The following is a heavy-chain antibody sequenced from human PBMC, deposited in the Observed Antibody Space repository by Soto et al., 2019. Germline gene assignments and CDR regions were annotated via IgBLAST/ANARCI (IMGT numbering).Heavy chain of an antibody. CDR1: GFTFGSYA. CDR3: AKALRPSLNFFYYMDV. D-gene: IGHD2-2*01. Sequence: EVQLLESGGGLVQPGGSLRLSCVVSGFTFGSYAMSWVRQAPEKGPEWVAILGGNGFTTYYADSVKGRLTISGDKSKSTLLLEMNSLRADDTGVYYCAKALRPSLNFFYYMDVWGRGTSVTVSS. CDR2: LGGNGFTT. V-gene: IGHV3-23*01. J-gene: IGHJ6*03.